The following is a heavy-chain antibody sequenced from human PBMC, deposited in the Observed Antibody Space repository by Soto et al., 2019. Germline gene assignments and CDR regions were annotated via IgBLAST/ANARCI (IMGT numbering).Heavy chain of an antibody. CDR1: GGSINLYY. CDR3: ARFPHRYYFDY. CDR2: IYYSGST. V-gene: IGHV4-59*01. J-gene: IGHJ4*02. Sequence: SETLSLTCTVSGGSINLYYWSWIRQPPGKGLEWIGYIYYSGSTNYNPSLKSRVTMSVDMSKNQFSLKVISMTAADTAVYYCARFPHRYYFDYWGQGTLVTVSS.